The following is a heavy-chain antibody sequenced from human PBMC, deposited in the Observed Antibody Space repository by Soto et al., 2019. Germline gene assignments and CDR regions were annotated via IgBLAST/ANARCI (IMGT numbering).Heavy chain of an antibody. Sequence: SETLSLTCTVSGGSISSGGYYWSWIRQHPGKGLEWIGYIYYSGSTYYNPSLKSRVTISVDTSKNQFSLKLSSVTAADTAVYYCAREFPCGSGIHTWFNPWGHGTLVTVSS. V-gene: IGHV4-31*03. CDR1: GGSISSGGYY. CDR3: AREFPCGSGIHTWFNP. CDR2: IYYSGST. D-gene: IGHD3-10*01. J-gene: IGHJ5*02.